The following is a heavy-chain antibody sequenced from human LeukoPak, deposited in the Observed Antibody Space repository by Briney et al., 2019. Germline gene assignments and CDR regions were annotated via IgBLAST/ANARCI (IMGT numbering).Heavy chain of an antibody. V-gene: IGHV4-38-2*01. D-gene: IGHD6-13*01. CDR3: ARARGSSSPGVEYFQH. Sequence: PSETLSLTCAVSGYSISSGYYWGWIRQPPGKGLEWIGSIYHSGSTYYNPSLKSRVTISVDTSKNQFSLKLSSATAADTAVYYCARARGSSSPGVEYFQHWGQGTLVTVSS. J-gene: IGHJ1*01. CDR2: IYHSGST. CDR1: GYSISSGYY.